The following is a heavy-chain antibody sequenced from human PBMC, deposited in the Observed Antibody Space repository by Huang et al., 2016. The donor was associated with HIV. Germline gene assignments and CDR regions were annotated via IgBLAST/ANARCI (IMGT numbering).Heavy chain of an antibody. V-gene: IGHV3-48*01. CDR3: ARFGSYYYGSGSYLDAFDI. CDR2: STRSSGSI. D-gene: IGHD3-10*01. J-gene: IGHJ3*02. Sequence: EVQLMESGGGLVQPGGSLRLSCAASGFTFSTYNMNWVRQAPGKGMEVVSYSTRSSGSIYYADSVKGRFTISRDNAKNSLYLQMNSLRAEDTAVYYCARFGSYYYGSGSYLDAFDIWGQGTMVTVSS. CDR1: GFTFSTYN.